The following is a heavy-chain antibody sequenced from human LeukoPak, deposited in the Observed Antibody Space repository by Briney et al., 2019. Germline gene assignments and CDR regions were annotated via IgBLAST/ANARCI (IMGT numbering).Heavy chain of an antibody. D-gene: IGHD4-17*01. V-gene: IGHV4-38-2*02. Sequence: SETLSLTCTVSGYSISSGYSWGWIRPPPGKGLEWIGSIYHSGSTYYNPSLKSRVTISVDTSKNQFSLKLSSVTAADTAVYYCARDRGDYGDYDYWGQGTLVTVSS. CDR1: GYSISSGYS. CDR2: IYHSGST. J-gene: IGHJ4*02. CDR3: ARDRGDYGDYDY.